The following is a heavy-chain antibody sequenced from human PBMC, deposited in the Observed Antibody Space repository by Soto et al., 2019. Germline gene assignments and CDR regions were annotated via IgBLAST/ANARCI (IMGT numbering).Heavy chain of an antibody. CDR3: ARSGEHPLDF. CDR2: STHTGNT. CDR1: GYTFTSYV. V-gene: IGHV1-18*01. Sequence: QVQLVQSGPEVKKPGASVKVSCKTSGYTFTSYVINWVRQAPGQGLEWMGFSTHTGNTNYAQTFQGRVALTTDSSTSTAYMEVRCLRSDDTAVYYCARSGEHPLDFWGQGTPVTVSS. J-gene: IGHJ4*02. D-gene: IGHD3-10*01.